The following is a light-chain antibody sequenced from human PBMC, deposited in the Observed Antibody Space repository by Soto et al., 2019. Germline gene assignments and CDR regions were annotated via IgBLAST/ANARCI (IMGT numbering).Light chain of an antibody. J-gene: IGLJ1*01. V-gene: IGLV2-14*01. CDR3: NSYTSSSTPYV. Sequence: QSALTQPASVSGSPGQSITISCTGTSSDVGGYNYVSWYQQHPGKAPKLMIYDVSNRPSGVSNRFSGSKSGNTASLTISGLQAEDGADYYCNSYTSSSTPYVFGTGTKVTVL. CDR1: SSDVGGYNY. CDR2: DVS.